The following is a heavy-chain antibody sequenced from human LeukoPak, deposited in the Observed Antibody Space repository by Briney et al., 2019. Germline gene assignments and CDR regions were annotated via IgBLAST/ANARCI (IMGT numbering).Heavy chain of an antibody. CDR1: GFSFSSYW. CDR2: INSDGSST. Sequence: GRSLRLSCAASGFSFSSYWMHWVRQTPGRGLMWVSRINSDGSSTTYADSVKGRFTISRDNAKNTLYLQMNSLRAEDTAVYYCARLMSVAAAWFDPWGQGTLVTVSS. D-gene: IGHD6-13*01. CDR3: ARLMSVAAAWFDP. J-gene: IGHJ5*02. V-gene: IGHV3-74*01.